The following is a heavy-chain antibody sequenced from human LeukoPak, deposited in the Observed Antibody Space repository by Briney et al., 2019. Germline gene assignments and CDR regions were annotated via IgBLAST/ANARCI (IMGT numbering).Heavy chain of an antibody. D-gene: IGHD5-12*01. V-gene: IGHV3-53*01. Sequence: GGSLRLSCTVSGFSVSDNSMSWVRQAPGKGLEWVSFIYSGTTHYSDSVKGRFTISRDNSKNTLYLQMNSLRAEDTAVYYCARTTEGYAGGPGYSYYYYMDVWGKGTTVTISS. J-gene: IGHJ6*03. CDR1: GFSVSDNS. CDR3: ARTTEGYAGGPGYSYYYYMDV. CDR2: IYSGTT.